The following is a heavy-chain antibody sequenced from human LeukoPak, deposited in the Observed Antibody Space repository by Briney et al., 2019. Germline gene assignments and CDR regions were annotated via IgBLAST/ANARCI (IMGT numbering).Heavy chain of an antibody. CDR3: AELGITMIGGV. CDR1: GFTFSKYA. V-gene: IGHV3-21*01. D-gene: IGHD3-10*02. J-gene: IGHJ6*04. Sequence: GGSLRLSCAASGFTFSKYAMTWVRQAPGKGLEWVSAISSSTLKIYYADSVKGRFTISRDNATNSLFLQMNSLRAEDTAVYYCAELGITMIGGVWGKGTTVTISS. CDR2: ISSSTLKI.